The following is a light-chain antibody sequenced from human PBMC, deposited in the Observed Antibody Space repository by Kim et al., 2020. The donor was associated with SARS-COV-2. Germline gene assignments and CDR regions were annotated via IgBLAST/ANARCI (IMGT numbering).Light chain of an antibody. CDR1: SSDVVGYNY. J-gene: IGLJ2*01. V-gene: IGLV2-11*01. CDR3: CSYAGSYTVV. CDR2: DVS. Sequence: GQSVTISCTGTSSDVVGYNYVSWYQQRPGQAPKLMIYDVSKRPSGVPDRFSGSKSGNTASLTVSGLQAEDEADYYCCSYAGSYTVVFGGGTQLTVL.